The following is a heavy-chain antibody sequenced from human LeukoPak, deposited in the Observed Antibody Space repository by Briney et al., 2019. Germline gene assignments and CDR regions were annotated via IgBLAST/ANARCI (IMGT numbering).Heavy chain of an antibody. V-gene: IGHV4-31*03. D-gene: IGHD2-8*02. CDR1: GGSISSGGYY. J-gene: IGHJ5*02. CDR2: IYYSGST. CDR3: ARYWGSLTGEFDP. Sequence: PSQTLSLTCTVSGGSISSGGYYWIWIRQHPGKGLEWIGYIYYSGSTYYNPSLKSRVTISVDTSKNQFSLKLSSVTAADTAVYYCARYWGSLTGEFDPWGQGTLVTVSS.